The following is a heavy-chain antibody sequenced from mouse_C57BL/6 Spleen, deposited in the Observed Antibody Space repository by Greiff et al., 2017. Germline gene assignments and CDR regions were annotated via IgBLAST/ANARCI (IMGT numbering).Heavy chain of an antibody. CDR1: GFTFSDYY. D-gene: IGHD3-3*01. CDR3: ARAGTGYYAMDY. CDR2: INYDGSST. V-gene: IGHV5-16*01. J-gene: IGHJ4*01. Sequence: EVNLVESEGGLVQPGSSMKLSCTASGFTFSDYYMAWVRQVPEKGLEWVANINYDGSSTYYLDSLKSRFIISRDNAKKILYLQMSSLKSEDTATYYCARAGTGYYAMDYWGQGTSVTVSS.